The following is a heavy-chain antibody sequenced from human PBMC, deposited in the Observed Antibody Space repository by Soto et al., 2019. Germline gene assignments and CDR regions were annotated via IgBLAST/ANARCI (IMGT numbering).Heavy chain of an antibody. J-gene: IGHJ5*02. CDR2: IYNSGTT. V-gene: IGHV4-31*03. CDR1: GGSINGGGYY. D-gene: IGHD5-18*01. Sequence: QVQLQESGPGLVKPSQTLSLTCTVPGGSINGGGYYWTWIRQHPGKGLEWFGNIYNSGTTYYNPSLEGRISISLDTSKNQFSLKVTSVTAADSAVYYCARGRGYSYHNFFDLWGQGIWVTVSS. CDR3: ARGRGYSYHNFFDL.